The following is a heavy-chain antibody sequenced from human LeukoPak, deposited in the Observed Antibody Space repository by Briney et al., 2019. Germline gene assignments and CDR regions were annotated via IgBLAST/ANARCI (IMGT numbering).Heavy chain of an antibody. CDR3: TTDKVSGWNLGY. J-gene: IGHJ4*02. Sequence: EGSLRLSCAASGFTFSNAWMSWVRQAPGKGLEWVGRIKSKTDGGTTDYAAPVKGRFTISRDDSKNTLYLQMNSLKTEDTAVYYCTTDKVSGWNLGYWGQGTLVTVSS. V-gene: IGHV3-15*01. D-gene: IGHD6-19*01. CDR2: IKSKTDGGTT. CDR1: GFTFSNAW.